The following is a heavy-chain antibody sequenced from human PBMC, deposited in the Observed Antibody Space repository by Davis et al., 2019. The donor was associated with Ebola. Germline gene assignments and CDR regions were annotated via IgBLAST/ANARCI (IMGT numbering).Heavy chain of an antibody. Sequence: PGGSLRLSCAASGFTFSSYDMHWVRQATGKGLEWVSAIGTAGDTYYPGSVKGRFTISRENAKNSLYLQMNSLRAGDTAVYYCARDGDSSGYYFPHNWFDPWGQGTLVTVSS. D-gene: IGHD3-22*01. CDR3: ARDGDSSGYYFPHNWFDP. CDR1: GFTFSSYD. CDR2: IGTAGDT. J-gene: IGHJ5*02. V-gene: IGHV3-13*01.